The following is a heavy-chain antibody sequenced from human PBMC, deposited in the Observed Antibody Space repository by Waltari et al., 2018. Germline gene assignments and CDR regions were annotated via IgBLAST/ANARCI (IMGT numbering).Heavy chain of an antibody. V-gene: IGHV3-30*02. CDR3: IKGGTSFDW. CDR1: GFTFSLHD. CDR2: IRNDGGNA. D-gene: IGHD1-26*01. J-gene: IGHJ4*02. Sequence: QVQVVDSGGGVVQPGGALRLSCAVSGFTFSLHDMQWVRQAPGKGLEWVAFIRNDGGNAYYADSAKGRFTISRDNSKNMVYLQMNSLRPEDTAMYFCIKGGTSFDWWGQGTLVTVSS.